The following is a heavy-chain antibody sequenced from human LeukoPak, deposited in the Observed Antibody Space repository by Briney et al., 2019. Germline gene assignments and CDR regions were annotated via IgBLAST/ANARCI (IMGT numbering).Heavy chain of an antibody. CDR3: ARSGRGTYYYFDL. D-gene: IGHD3-10*01. Sequence: ASVMVSCRVSGYSFSRYGISWVRQAPGQGPEWMGWVSGYNGNTKYAQKFQGRVTMTADTSTGTAYLEVRNLRSDDTAAYYCARSGRGTYYYFDLWGQGTLVIVSS. CDR2: VSGYNGNT. J-gene: IGHJ4*02. CDR1: GYSFSRYG. V-gene: IGHV1-18*01.